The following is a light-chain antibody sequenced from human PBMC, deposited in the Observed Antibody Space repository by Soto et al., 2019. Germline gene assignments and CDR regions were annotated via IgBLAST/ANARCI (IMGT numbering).Light chain of an antibody. CDR2: EDD. J-gene: IGLJ3*02. Sequence: NFMLTQPHSVSESPGKTVTISCTRSSGSVASNSVQWYQQRPGSAPTTVISEDDQRPSGVPDRFSGSIDTSSNSASLTISGLKTEDEGDYYCQSYDSSLSGWAFGGGTKLTVL. V-gene: IGLV6-57*04. CDR3: QSYDSSLSGWA. CDR1: SGSVASNS.